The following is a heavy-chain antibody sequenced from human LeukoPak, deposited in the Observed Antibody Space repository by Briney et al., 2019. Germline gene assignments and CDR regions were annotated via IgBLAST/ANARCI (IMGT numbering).Heavy chain of an antibody. CDR2: INPNSGGT. V-gene: IGHV1-2*02. CDR3: ARGPISDAGAFDI. D-gene: IGHD2-2*01. CDR1: GYTFTGYY. J-gene: IGHJ3*02. Sequence: ASVKVSCKASGYTFTGYYMHWVRQAPGQGLEWMGWINPNSGGTNYAQKFQGRVTMTRDTSISTAYMELSRLRSDDTAVYYCARGPISDAGAFDIWGQGTMVTVSS.